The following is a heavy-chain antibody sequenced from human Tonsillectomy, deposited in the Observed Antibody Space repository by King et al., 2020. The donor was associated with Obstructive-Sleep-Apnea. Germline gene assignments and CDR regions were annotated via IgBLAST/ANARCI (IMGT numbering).Heavy chain of an antibody. J-gene: IGHJ3*01. D-gene: IGHD1-26*01. CDR3: ATISGKYDGFDL. CDR1: GYSFTNFG. Sequence: QLVQSGAEVKKPGASVKVSCKASGYSFTNFGISWVRQAPGQGLEWMGWISAYNGNTNYAQKFQGRVTMTTATSTSTAYMELRSLRSDDTAVYYCATISGKYDGFDLWGQGTMVTVSS. CDR2: ISAYNGNT. V-gene: IGHV1-18*04.